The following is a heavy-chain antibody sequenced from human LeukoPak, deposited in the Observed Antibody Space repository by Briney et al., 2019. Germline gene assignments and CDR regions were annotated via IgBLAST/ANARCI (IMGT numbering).Heavy chain of an antibody. D-gene: IGHD2-15*01. V-gene: IGHV1-2*02. Sequence: ASVKVSCKASGYTFTGYYMHWVRQAPGQGLEWMGWINPNSGGTNYAQKFQGRVTMTRDTSISTAYMELSMLRSEDTAVYYCARAGGYCGRISCPYYFDYWGQGSLVAVSS. CDR2: INPNSGGT. CDR1: GYTFTGYY. J-gene: IGHJ4*02. CDR3: ARAGGYCGRISCPYYFDY.